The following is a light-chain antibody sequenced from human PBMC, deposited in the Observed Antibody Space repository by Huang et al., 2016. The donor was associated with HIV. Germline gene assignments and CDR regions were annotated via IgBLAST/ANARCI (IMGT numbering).Light chain of an antibody. CDR2: GAS. CDR3: QQYDKWPPLLT. V-gene: IGKV3-15*01. CDR1: ESVGSS. J-gene: IGKJ4*01. Sequence: EIVMTQSPATLSVSPGERVILSCRASESVGSSLAWYQQKPGQAPRLLICGASTRATGVPPRFSGSGSGTECTLSISGLQSADFAVYYCQQYDKWPPLLTFGGGTKVEIK.